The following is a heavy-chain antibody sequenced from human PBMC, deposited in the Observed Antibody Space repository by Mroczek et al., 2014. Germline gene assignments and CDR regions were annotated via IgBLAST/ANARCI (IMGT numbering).Heavy chain of an antibody. D-gene: IGHD2-15*01. CDR2: MNPNSGNT. V-gene: IGHV1-8*01. CDR1: GYTFTSYD. Sequence: QVQLVESGAEVKKPGASVKVSCKASGYTFTSYDINWVRQATGQGLEWMGWMNPNSGNTGYAQKFQGRVTMTRNTSISTAYMELSSLRSEDTAVYYCARGLRYCSGGSCLYYFDYWGQGTPGHRLL. J-gene: IGHJ4*02. CDR3: ARGLRYCSGGSCLYYFDY.